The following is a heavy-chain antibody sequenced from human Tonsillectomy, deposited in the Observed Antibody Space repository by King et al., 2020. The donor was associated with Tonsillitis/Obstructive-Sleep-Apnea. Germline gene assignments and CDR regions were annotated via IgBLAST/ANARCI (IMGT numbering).Heavy chain of an antibody. J-gene: IGHJ3*02. V-gene: IGHV3-74*01. CDR1: GFTFSRYW. CDR3: ARDPPKGPLDI. CDR2: INSDGSST. Sequence: VQLVESGGGLVQPGGSLRLSCAASGFTFSRYWMHWVRQAPGKGLVWVSRINSDGSSTNYADSVKGRFTISRDNAKNTLYLQMNSLRAEDTAVYYCARDPPKGPLDIWGHGTMVTASS.